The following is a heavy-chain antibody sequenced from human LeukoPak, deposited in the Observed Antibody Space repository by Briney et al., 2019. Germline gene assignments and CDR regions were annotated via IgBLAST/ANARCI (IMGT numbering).Heavy chain of an antibody. CDR1: GYSFTYYW. CDR3: ARQDGRALYYFDY. D-gene: IGHD5-24*01. V-gene: IGHV5-51*01. Sequence: GESLKISSKGSGYSFTYYWIGWVRHMPGKGLEWMGIIYPADSDTRYSPSFQGQVTISADKSTSTAYLQWSSLKASDTAMYYCARQDGRALYYFDYWGQGALATVSS. CDR2: IYPADSDT. J-gene: IGHJ4*02.